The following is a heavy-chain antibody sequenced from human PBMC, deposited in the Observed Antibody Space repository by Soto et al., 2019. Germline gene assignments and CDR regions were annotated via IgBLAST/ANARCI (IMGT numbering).Heavy chain of an antibody. D-gene: IGHD3-3*01. CDR2: IYYSGST. CDR3: ARDKGFDFWGGYPDYYYGMDV. CDR1: GGSVSSGSYY. V-gene: IGHV4-61*01. J-gene: IGHJ6*02. Sequence: PSETLSLTCAVSGGSVSSGSYYWSWIRQPPGKGLEWIGYIYYSGSTNYNPSLKSRVTISVDTSKNQFPLKLSSVTAADTAVYYCARDKGFDFWGGYPDYYYGMDVWGQGTTVTVCS.